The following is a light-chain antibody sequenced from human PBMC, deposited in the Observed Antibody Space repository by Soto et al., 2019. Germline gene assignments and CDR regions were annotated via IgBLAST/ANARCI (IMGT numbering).Light chain of an antibody. Sequence: VLTQSACPLSGSAGEGATLSWRASQSVSSSNLAWYQQKPGQAPRLLIYGASSRATGIPDRFSGSGSGTDFTLTIRRLEPEDFAVYYCQQYGSSPTFGQGTK. J-gene: IGKJ1*01. CDR3: QQYGSSPT. CDR2: GAS. CDR1: QSVSSSN. V-gene: IGKV3-20*01.